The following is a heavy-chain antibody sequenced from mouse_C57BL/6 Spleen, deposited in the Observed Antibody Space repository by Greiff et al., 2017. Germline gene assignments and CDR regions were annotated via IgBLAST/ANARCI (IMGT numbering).Heavy chain of an antibody. V-gene: IGHV5-17*01. CDR1: GFTFSDYG. J-gene: IGHJ1*03. CDR3: ARHLSGWYFDV. Sequence: EVMLVESGGGLVQPGGSLKLSCAASGFTFSDYGMHWVRQAPEKGLEWVAYISSGSSTFYYADTVKGRFTISRDNAKNTLFLQMTSLRSEDTAMYYCARHLSGWYFDVWGTGTTVTVSS. D-gene: IGHD6-2*01. CDR2: ISSGSSTF.